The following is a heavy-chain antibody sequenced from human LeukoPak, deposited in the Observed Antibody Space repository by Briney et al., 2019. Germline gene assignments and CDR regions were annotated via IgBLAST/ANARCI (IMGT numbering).Heavy chain of an antibody. D-gene: IGHD1-26*01. J-gene: IGHJ6*03. CDR1: GFTFSSYA. CDR2: ISGSGGST. Sequence: TGGSLRLSCAASGFTFSSYAMSWVREAPGKGLEWVSAISGSGGSTYYADSVKGRFTISRDNSKNTLYLQMNSLRAEDTAVYYCASGSYDYYYMDVWGKGTTVTVSS. V-gene: IGHV3-23*01. CDR3: ASGSYDYYYMDV.